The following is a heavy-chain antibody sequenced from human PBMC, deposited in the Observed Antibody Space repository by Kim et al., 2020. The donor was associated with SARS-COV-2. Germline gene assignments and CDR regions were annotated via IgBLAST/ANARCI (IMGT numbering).Heavy chain of an antibody. J-gene: IGHJ4*02. D-gene: IGHD2-21*02. CDR2: ITPSSTTI. CDR3: ARVGAVTAGGIDY. CDR1: GFSLSNHI. Sequence: GGSLRLSCAASGFSLSNHIMNWVRQAPGKGLEWVTYITPSSTTIYYADSVKGRFTVSRDNDKNALFLQMDSLRDEDTAVYYCARVGAVTAGGIDYWGQG. V-gene: IGHV3-48*02.